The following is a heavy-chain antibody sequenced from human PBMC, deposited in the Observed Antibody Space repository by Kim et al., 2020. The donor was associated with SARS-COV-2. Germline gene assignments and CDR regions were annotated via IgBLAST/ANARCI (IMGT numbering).Heavy chain of an antibody. CDR1: GGSISRSGYY. CDR3: AIDTSGYYYFDY. V-gene: IGHV4-39*07. Sequence: SETLSLTCNVSGGSISRSGYYWGWIRQPPGKGLEWIGSMHYSGSTYYNPSLQSRVTISVDTTKNQMSLKLSSVTAADTAVYYCAIDTSGYYYFDYCGQGTLVTVS. J-gene: IGHJ4*02. D-gene: IGHD3-3*01. CDR2: MHYSGST.